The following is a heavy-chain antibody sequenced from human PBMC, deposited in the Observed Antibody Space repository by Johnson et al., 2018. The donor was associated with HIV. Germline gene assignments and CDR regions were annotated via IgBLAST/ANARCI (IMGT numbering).Heavy chain of an antibody. CDR2: IRYDGSNK. CDR3: AKLPGGNSGFVDAFDI. V-gene: IGHV3-30*02. Sequence: QMLLVESGGGLVQPGGSLRLSCAASGFTFSSYGMHWVRQAPGKGLEWVAFIRYDGSNKYYADSVKGRFTISRDNSKNTLYLQMNSLRAEDTAVYYCAKLPGGNSGFVDAFDIWGQGTMVTVSS. CDR1: GFTFSSYG. J-gene: IGHJ3*02. D-gene: IGHD4-23*01.